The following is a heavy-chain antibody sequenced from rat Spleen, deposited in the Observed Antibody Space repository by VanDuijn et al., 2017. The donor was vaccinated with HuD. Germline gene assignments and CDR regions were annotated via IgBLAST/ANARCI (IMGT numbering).Heavy chain of an antibody. J-gene: IGHJ3*01. CDR2: ITYDGSTT. Sequence: EVQLVKSGGGLVQPGRSLKLSCAASGFTFSDYYMAWVRQAPAKGLEWVATITYDGSTTYYRDSVKGRFTASRDNAKSTLYLQMDSLRSEDTATYYCTTVGVYYGVSYNWFAYWGQGTLVTVSS. CDR1: GFTFSDYY. V-gene: IGHV5-20*01. CDR3: TTVGVYYGVSYNWFAY. D-gene: IGHD1-6*01.